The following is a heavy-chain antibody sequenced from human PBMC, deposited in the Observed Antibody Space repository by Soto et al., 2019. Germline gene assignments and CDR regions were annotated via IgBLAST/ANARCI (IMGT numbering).Heavy chain of an antibody. D-gene: IGHD6-6*01. V-gene: IGHV4-30-4*01. J-gene: IGHJ6*02. CDR1: GGSISSGDYY. Sequence: PSETLSLTCTVSGGSISSGDYYWSWIRQPPGKGLEWIGYIYYSGSTYYNPSLKSRVTISVDTSKNQFSLKLSSVTAADTAVYYCARDLGSSSSFRYYYYGMDVWGQGTTVT. CDR3: ARDLGSSSSFRYYYYGMDV. CDR2: IYYSGST.